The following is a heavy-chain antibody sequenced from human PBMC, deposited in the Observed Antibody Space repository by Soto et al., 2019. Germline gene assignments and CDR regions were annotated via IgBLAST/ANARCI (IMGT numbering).Heavy chain of an antibody. D-gene: IGHD3-16*02. V-gene: IGHV2-5*01. J-gene: IGHJ3*01. Sequence: QITLKESGPTLVEPTQTLTLTCTFSGFSLSTHGVGVGWIRQPPGKALEWLAVIYWYNDKRYSPSLKTRLTITKDTSNNLVVLIMTNMDPVDTATYYCAHLVSTYGGVIGDDAFDVWGQGTMVAVSS. CDR2: IYWYNDK. CDR3: AHLVSTYGGVIGDDAFDV. CDR1: GFSLSTHGVG.